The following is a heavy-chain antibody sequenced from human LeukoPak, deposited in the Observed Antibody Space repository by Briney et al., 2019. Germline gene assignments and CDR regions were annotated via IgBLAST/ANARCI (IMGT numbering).Heavy chain of an antibody. CDR2: IYYSGST. J-gene: IGHJ4*02. CDR3: AREGGSYYPSDY. D-gene: IGHD1-26*01. V-gene: IGHV4-39*07. Sequence: SETLSLTCTVSGGSISSSSYYWGWIRQPPGKGLEWIGSIYYSGSTYYNPSLKSRVTISVDTSKNQFSLKLSSVTAADTAVYYCAREGGSYYPSDYWGQGTPVTVSS. CDR1: GGSISSSSYY.